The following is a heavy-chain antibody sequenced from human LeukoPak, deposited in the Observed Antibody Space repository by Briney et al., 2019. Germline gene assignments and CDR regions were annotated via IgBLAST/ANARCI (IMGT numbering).Heavy chain of an antibody. CDR1: GFTFGDYA. J-gene: IGHJ4*02. CDR2: IRSKAYGGTT. V-gene: IGHV3-49*04. Sequence: GGSLRLSCTASGFTFGDYAMSWVRQAPGKGLEWVGFIRSKAYGGTTEYAASVKGRFTISRDDSKSIAYLQMNSLKTEDTAVYYCTRDAYGFEAFQFHDYWGQGTLVTVSS. CDR3: TRDAYGFEAFQFHDY. D-gene: IGHD3-10*01.